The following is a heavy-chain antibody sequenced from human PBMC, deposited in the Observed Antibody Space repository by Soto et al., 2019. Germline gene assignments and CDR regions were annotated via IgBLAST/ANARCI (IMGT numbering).Heavy chain of an antibody. CDR3: ATGQVGSSSNWFDP. Sequence: WILQNTRKGLEWIGYIYYSGSTNYNPSLNRRVTISLATSKTQFSLKLSSVTAADTAVYFCATGQVGSSSNWFDPWGTGPLVPAS. D-gene: IGHD2-15*01. J-gene: IGHJ5*02. CDR2: IYYSGST. V-gene: IGHV4-59*01.